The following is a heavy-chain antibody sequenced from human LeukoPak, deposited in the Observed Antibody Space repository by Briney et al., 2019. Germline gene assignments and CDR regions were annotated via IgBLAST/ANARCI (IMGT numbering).Heavy chain of an antibody. CDR3: ATSGSGRSWDWFAP. D-gene: IGHD3-10*01. V-gene: IGHV1-69*05. J-gene: IGHJ5*02. CDR2: LSQFFRTT. Sequence: ASVKVSCKASGGSSRTYPISWVRQAPGQGLEWMGGLSQFFRTTNYTQKFQGRLTISTDESSTTAYMELTDLRSDDTAIYYCATSGSGRSWDWFAPWGQGTPLTVSS. CDR1: GGSSRTYP.